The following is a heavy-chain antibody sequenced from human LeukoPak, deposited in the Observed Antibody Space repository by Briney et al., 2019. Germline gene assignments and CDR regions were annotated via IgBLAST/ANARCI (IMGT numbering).Heavy chain of an antibody. Sequence: GGSLRLSCAASGFTFSSYGMHWVRQAPGKGLEWVAFIRYDGSNKYYADSVKGRFTISRDNSKNTLYLQMNSLRAEDTAVYYCAKDRKKSSITIFGVALPPDYWGQGTLVTVSS. CDR3: AKDRKKSSITIFGVALPPDY. CDR2: IRYDGSNK. V-gene: IGHV3-30*02. D-gene: IGHD3-3*01. CDR1: GFTFSSYG. J-gene: IGHJ4*02.